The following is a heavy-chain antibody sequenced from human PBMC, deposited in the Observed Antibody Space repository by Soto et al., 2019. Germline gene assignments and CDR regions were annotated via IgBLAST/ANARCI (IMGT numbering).Heavy chain of an antibody. Sequence: EVHLLESGGGLVQPGGSLRLSCAASGFTFYSYAMNWVRQAPGKGLEWVSAISGSGGSTYYADSVKGRFTFSRDNSKNTLYLQMISLRAEDTAIYYCAKDRSYTTVRGVIGNWGQGTLVTVSS. J-gene: IGHJ1*01. CDR3: AKDRSYTTVRGVIGN. CDR1: GFTFYSYA. V-gene: IGHV3-23*01. D-gene: IGHD3-10*01. CDR2: ISGSGGST.